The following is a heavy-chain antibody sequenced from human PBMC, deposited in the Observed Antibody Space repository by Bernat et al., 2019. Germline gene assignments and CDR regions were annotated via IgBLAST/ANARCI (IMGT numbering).Heavy chain of an antibody. CDR1: GFTFSNYG. Sequence: QVQLVESGGGVVQPGRSLRLSCAASGFTFSNYGMHWVRQAPGKGLEWVAVISYDGSNIFYADSVKGRFTISRDNSKNTLYLQMNSLRAEDTAVYYCAKDDEGGRSYYYGMDVWGQGTTVTVSS. V-gene: IGHV3-30*18. CDR3: AKDDEGGRSYYYGMDV. J-gene: IGHJ6*02. CDR2: ISYDGSNI. D-gene: IGHD4-23*01.